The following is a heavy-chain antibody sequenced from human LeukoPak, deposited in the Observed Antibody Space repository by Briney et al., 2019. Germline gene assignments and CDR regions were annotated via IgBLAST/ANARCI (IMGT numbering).Heavy chain of an antibody. CDR2: ISGSGGST. Sequence: PGGSLRLSCAASGFTFSSYAMSWVRQAPGKGLEWVSAISGSGGSTYYADSVKGRFTISRDNSKNTLYLQMNSLRAEDTAVYYCAKDPPYYYGSGSSFDYWGQGTLVTVSS. J-gene: IGHJ4*02. D-gene: IGHD3-10*01. CDR3: AKDPPYYYGSGSSFDY. CDR1: GFTFSSYA. V-gene: IGHV3-23*01.